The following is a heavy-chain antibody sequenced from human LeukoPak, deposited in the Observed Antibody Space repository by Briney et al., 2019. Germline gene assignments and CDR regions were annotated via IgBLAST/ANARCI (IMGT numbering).Heavy chain of an antibody. V-gene: IGHV3-23*01. CDR1: GFTVSSNY. D-gene: IGHD3-10*01. Sequence: PGGSLRLSCAASGFTVSSNYMSWVRQAPGKGLEWVSAISGSGGSTYYADSVKGRFTISRDNSKNTLYLQMNSLRAEDTAVYYCARDRRGVNAYYYYYMDVWGKGTTVTVSS. CDR3: ARDRRGVNAYYYYYMDV. J-gene: IGHJ6*03. CDR2: ISGSGGST.